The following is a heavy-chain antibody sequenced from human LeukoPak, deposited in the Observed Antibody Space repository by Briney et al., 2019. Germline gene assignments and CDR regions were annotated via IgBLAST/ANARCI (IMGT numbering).Heavy chain of an antibody. CDR2: IYYSGST. Sequence: PSETLSLTCTVSGGSISSYYWSWIRQPPGKGLEWIGYIYYSGSTNYNPSLKSRVTISVDTSKNQFSLKLSSVTAADTAVYYCARDLDAFDYWGQGTLVTVSS. D-gene: IGHD3/OR15-3a*01. CDR3: ARDLDAFDY. V-gene: IGHV4-59*01. J-gene: IGHJ4*02. CDR1: GGSISSYY.